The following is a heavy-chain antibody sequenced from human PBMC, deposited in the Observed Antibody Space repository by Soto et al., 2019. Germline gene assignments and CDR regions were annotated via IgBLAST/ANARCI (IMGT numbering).Heavy chain of an antibody. CDR3: ARGRWLQSSSLNLLAP. D-gene: IGHD5-12*01. CDR2: IYYSGTT. V-gene: IGHV4-59*08. J-gene: IGHJ5*02. CDR1: GVSITSNF. Sequence: SETLSLTCTVSGVSITSNFWSWIRQPPGKGLEWIGYIYYSGTTKYNPSLKSRVTMSADTSKNQFSLKLSSVTAADTAVYYCARGRWLQSSSLNLLAPCGQGTLVTVSS.